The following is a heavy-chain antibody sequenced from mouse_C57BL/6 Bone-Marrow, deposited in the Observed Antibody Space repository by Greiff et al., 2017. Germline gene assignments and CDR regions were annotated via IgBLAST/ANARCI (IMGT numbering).Heavy chain of an antibody. Sequence: VKLMESGAELMKPGASVKLSCKASGYTFTGYWIEWVKQRPGHGLEWIGEILPGSGSTNYNEKFKGKATFTADTSSNTAYMPLISLTTEDSAIYDCARWEGRRYFDVWGTGTTVTVSS. V-gene: IGHV1-9*01. D-gene: IGHD3-3*01. J-gene: IGHJ1*03. CDR2: ILPGSGST. CDR3: ARWEGRRYFDV. CDR1: GYTFTGYW.